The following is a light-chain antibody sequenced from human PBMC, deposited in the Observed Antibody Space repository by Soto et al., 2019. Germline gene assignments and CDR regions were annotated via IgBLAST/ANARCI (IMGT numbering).Light chain of an antibody. CDR3: AAWDDTLTDLL. CDR2: GNS. CDR1: TSNIGRNT. J-gene: IGLJ2*01. V-gene: IGLV1-44*01. Sequence: QSVLTQPPSASGTPGQTVTISCSGTTSNIGRNTVNWYQQLPGRAPKLLIYGNSQGPSGVPDRFSASKSGTSASLAISGLRSEDEADYHCAAWDDTLTDLLFGGGTKLTVL.